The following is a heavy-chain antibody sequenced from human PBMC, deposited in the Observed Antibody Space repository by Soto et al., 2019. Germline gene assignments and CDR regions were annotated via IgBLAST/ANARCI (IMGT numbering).Heavy chain of an antibody. V-gene: IGHV4-34*01. CDR3: ASRIAASYYMDV. CDR2: INHSGST. Sequence: QPPGKGLEWIGEINHSGSTNYNPSLKSRVTISVDTSKNQFSLKLSSVTAADTAVYYCASRIAASYYMDVWGKGTTVTVSS. D-gene: IGHD6-6*01. J-gene: IGHJ6*03.